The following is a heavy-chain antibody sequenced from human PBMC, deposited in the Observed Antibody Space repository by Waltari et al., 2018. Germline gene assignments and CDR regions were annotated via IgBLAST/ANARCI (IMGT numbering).Heavy chain of an antibody. Sequence: QLQLQESGPGLVKPSETLSLTCTVSGGSISSSSYYWGWIRQPPGKGLEWIGSIYYSGSTYYNPSLKSRVTISVDTSKNQFSLKLSSVTAADTAVYYCASIVGATHSFDYWGQGTLVTVSS. V-gene: IGHV4-39*01. D-gene: IGHD1-26*01. CDR3: ASIVGATHSFDY. CDR1: GGSISSSSYY. CDR2: IYYSGST. J-gene: IGHJ4*02.